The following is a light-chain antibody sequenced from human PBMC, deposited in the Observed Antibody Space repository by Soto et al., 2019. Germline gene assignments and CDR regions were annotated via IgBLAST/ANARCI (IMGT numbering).Light chain of an antibody. CDR1: XXXXXW. J-gene: IGKJ2*01. CDR3: QQYISYSYT. CDR2: DAS. Sequence: DIQMTQSPSTLSASVGDRVTITCRASXXXXXWLAWYQQKPGKAPKLLIYDASSLHSGVPSRFSGSGSGTEFTLTISSLQPDDFATYYCQQYISYSYTFGQGTKLEI. V-gene: IGKV1-5*01.